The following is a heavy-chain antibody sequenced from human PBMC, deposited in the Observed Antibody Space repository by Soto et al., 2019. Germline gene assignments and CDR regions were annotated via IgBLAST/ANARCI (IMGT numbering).Heavy chain of an antibody. CDR1: GDSVSSNSAA. CDR3: ARDGLYYDILTGYFNDAFDI. CDR2: TYYRSKWYN. J-gene: IGHJ3*02. Sequence: SQTLSLTCAISGDSVSSNSAAWNWIRQSPSRGLEWLGRTYYRSKWYNDYAVSVKSRITINPDTSKKQFSLQLNSVTPEDTAVYYCARDGLYYDILTGYFNDAFDIWGQGTMVTVSS. V-gene: IGHV6-1*01. D-gene: IGHD3-9*01.